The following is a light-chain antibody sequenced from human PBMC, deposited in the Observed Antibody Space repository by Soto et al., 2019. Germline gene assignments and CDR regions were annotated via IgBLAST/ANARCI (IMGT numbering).Light chain of an antibody. V-gene: IGKV3-20*01. CDR2: DAS. CDR3: HQYGGSPFT. CDR1: QSVTKR. J-gene: IGKJ5*01. Sequence: EIVLTQSPGTLSFPPGERATPSCRARQSVTKRLAWYQQKPGQAPRLLIPDASSRASGIPTRFSGSGSGTDFTLTISRLEPEDFALYCGHQYGGSPFTFGQGTRLESK.